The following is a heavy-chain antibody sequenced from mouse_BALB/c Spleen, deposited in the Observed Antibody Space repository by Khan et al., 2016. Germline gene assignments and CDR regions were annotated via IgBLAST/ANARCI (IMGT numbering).Heavy chain of an antibody. V-gene: IGHV3-2*02. Sequence: EVELQESGPGLVKPSQSLSLTCTVTGCSITSDYAWNWIRQFPGNKLEWMGYISYSGSTSYKPSLKSRISITRDKSKNQFFLQLNSVTTEDTATYYSAILIYYYGSRFAYWGQGTLVTVSA. CDR1: GCSITSDYA. CDR2: ISYSGST. CDR3: AILIYYYGSRFAY. J-gene: IGHJ3*01. D-gene: IGHD1-1*01.